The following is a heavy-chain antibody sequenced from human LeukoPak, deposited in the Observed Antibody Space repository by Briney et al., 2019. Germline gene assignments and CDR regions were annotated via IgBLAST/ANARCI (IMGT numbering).Heavy chain of an antibody. CDR3: ARYGQWLVRRFDY. CDR2: IYYSGNT. D-gene: IGHD6-19*01. Sequence: SETLSLTCTVSGGSISSSSYYWGWIRQPPGKGLEWIGSIYYSGNTYYKPSLKSRVTISVDTSQNQFPLKLSSVTAADTAVYYCARYGQWLVRRFDYWGQGTLVTVSS. V-gene: IGHV4-39*01. CDR1: GGSISSSSYY. J-gene: IGHJ4*02.